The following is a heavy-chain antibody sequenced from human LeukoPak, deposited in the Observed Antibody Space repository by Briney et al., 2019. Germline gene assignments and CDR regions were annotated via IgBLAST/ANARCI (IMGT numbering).Heavy chain of an antibody. Sequence: PSETLSLTCTVSGGSISSTPYYWTWVRQPAGRGLEWIGRIYNDGGSIYNPSLKSRVTISIDTSKNQFSLKLTSVSAADTAVYFCARDSAVVSISGGLDPWGQGILVTVSS. CDR3: ARDSAVVSISGGLDP. CDR2: IYNDGGS. J-gene: IGHJ5*02. CDR1: GGSISSTPYY. V-gene: IGHV4-61*02. D-gene: IGHD3-3*01.